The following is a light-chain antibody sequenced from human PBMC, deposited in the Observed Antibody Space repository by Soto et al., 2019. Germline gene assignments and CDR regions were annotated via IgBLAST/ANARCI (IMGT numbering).Light chain of an antibody. Sequence: DVHMSLNPSTLSGSVGDSVTITCLASQTISSWLVWYQQKPGKAPKLLIYKASTLKSGIPSRFSGSGSGTEFTLTISSLQPDDFATYYCQHYTSYSGAFGHVGKVDI. J-gene: IGKJ1*01. CDR2: KAS. V-gene: IGKV1-5*03. CDR3: QHYTSYSGA. CDR1: QTISSW.